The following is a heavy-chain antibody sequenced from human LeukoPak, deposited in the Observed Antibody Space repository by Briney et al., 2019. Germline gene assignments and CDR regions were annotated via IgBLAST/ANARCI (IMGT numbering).Heavy chain of an antibody. CDR2: IYYSGST. J-gene: IGHJ4*02. V-gene: IGHV4-59*01. Sequence: SETLSLTCTVSGGSISSYYWSWIRQPPGKGLEWIGYIYYSGSTNYNPSLKSRVTISVDTSKNQFSLKLSPVTAADTAVYYCARGVGPRIDYWGQGTLVTVSS. D-gene: IGHD5/OR15-5a*01. CDR3: ARGVGPRIDY. CDR1: GGSISSYY.